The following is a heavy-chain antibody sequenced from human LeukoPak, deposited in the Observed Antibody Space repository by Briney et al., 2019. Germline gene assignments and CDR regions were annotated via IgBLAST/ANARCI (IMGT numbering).Heavy chain of an antibody. CDR1: GFTVSSNY. J-gene: IGHJ3*02. V-gene: IGHV3-53*04. Sequence: GGSLRVSCAASGFTVSSNYMNWVRQAPGKGLEWVSVIYSGGSTYYADSVKGRFTISRHNSKNTLYLQMNSLRIEDTAVCYCARDVAYCGGDCGAFDIWGQGTMVTVSS. D-gene: IGHD2-21*02. CDR3: ARDVAYCGGDCGAFDI. CDR2: IYSGGST.